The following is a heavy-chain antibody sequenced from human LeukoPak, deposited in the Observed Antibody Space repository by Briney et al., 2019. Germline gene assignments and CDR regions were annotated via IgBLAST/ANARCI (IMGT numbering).Heavy chain of an antibody. CDR1: GSITSSDYY. CDR3: ARGLDDY. J-gene: IGHJ4*02. D-gene: IGHD6-19*01. V-gene: IGHV4-39*07. CDR2: IYSNGRT. Sequence: PSETLSLTCTVFGSITSSDYYWGWVRQPPGMGLEWIATIYSNGRTDYNPSLKSRVTISLDTSKNQFSLWLNSVTAADTAVYYCARGLDDYWGQGTLVTVSS.